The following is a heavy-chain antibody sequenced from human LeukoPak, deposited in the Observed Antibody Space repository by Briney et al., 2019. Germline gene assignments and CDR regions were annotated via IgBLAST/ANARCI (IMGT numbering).Heavy chain of an antibody. J-gene: IGHJ4*02. CDR3: ARDKYDYSDYKSSEY. V-gene: IGHV3-21*01. CDR1: GFTLSSYS. CDR2: ISSSSSYI. Sequence: GGSLRLSCAASGFTLSSYSMNWVRQAPGKGLEWVSSISSSSSYIFYADSVKGRFTISRDNAKNSVYLQMNSLRVEDTAVYFCARDKYDYSDYKSSEYWGQGTLVTVSS. D-gene: IGHD4-11*01.